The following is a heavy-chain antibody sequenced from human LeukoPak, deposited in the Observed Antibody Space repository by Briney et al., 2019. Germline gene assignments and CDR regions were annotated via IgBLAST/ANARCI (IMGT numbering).Heavy chain of an antibody. CDR2: ISHTSSVI. V-gene: IGHV3-48*01. CDR3: ARLGPLGAATPYYYYGMDV. J-gene: IGHJ6*02. Sequence: GGSLRLSCAASGFTFSSYSINWVRQAPGKGLEWVSHISHTSSVIYYADSLKGRLTISRDNAKNSVYLQMNSLKVEDTAVYYCARLGPLGAATPYYYYGMDVWGQGTTVTVSS. D-gene: IGHD1-26*01. CDR1: GFTFSSYS.